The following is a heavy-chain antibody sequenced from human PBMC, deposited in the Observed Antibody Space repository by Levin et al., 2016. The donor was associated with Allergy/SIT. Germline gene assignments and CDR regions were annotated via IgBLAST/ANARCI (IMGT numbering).Heavy chain of an antibody. J-gene: IGHJ4*02. V-gene: IGHV3-74*01. CDR3: VRDRSLIVGSIATGPHFDY. Sequence: VRQAPGKGLVWVSRIKSDGSYTSYADSVQGRFTISRDNAKNTLYLEMNSLRAEDTALYYCVRDRSLIVGSIATGPHFDYWGQGVPVTVSS. D-gene: IGHD1-26*01. CDR2: IKSDGSYT.